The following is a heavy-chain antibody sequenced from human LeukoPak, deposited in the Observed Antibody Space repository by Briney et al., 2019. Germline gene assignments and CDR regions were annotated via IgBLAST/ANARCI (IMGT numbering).Heavy chain of an antibody. V-gene: IGHV4-34*01. CDR3: ARGSQGSRRYDILTGSRLMGY. Sequence: SETLSLTCAVYGGSFSGYYWSWSRQPPGKGLEGSGEINHSGSTNDNPSLNTRRTISVDTSKNQFSLKLSSVTAADTAVYYCARGSQGSRRYDILTGSRLMGYWGQGTLVTVSS. CDR1: GGSFSGYY. D-gene: IGHD3-9*01. CDR2: INHSGST. J-gene: IGHJ4*02.